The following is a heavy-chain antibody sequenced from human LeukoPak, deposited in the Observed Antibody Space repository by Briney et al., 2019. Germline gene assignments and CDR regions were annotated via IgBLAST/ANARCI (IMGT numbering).Heavy chain of an antibody. V-gene: IGHV4-59*12. Sequence: SETLSLTCTVSGGSISSYYWSWIRQPPGKGLEWIGYIYYSGSTNFNPSLKSRVSISVDPSKDKFSLKLSSVTAADTAVYYCASLGVLRFLEWSNYGMDVWGQGTTVTVSS. CDR3: ASLGVLRFLEWSNYGMDV. CDR1: GGSISSYY. CDR2: IYYSGST. J-gene: IGHJ6*02. D-gene: IGHD3-3*01.